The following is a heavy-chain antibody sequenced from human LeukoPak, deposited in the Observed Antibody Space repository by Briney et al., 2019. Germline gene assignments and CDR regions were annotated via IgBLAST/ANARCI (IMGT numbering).Heavy chain of an antibody. Sequence: GGSLRLSCAASGFTFSSSAMSWVRQAPGKGLEWVSAISNNGGYTYYADSVQGRFTISRDNSKSTLCLQMSSLRAEDTAVYYCAKQLGYCSDGSCYFPYWGQGTLVTVSS. J-gene: IGHJ4*02. CDR3: AKQLGYCSDGSCYFPY. D-gene: IGHD2-15*01. CDR1: GFTFSSSA. V-gene: IGHV3-23*01. CDR2: ISNNGGYT.